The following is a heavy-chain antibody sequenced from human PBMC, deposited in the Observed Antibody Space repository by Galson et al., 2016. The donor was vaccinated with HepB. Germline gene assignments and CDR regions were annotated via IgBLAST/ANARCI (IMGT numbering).Heavy chain of an antibody. D-gene: IGHD6-13*01. CDR1: GYTFTAYY. J-gene: IGHJ4*02. Sequence: SVKVSCKASGYTFTAYYIHWVRQAPGQGLEWLGWIKPNSGGTNYAQDFQGRVTMARDTSISTAYMELRRLTSDDTAVYYCATPRSASIAAVGTFDCWGQGTLVTVSS. CDR2: IKPNSGGT. CDR3: ATPRSASIAAVGTFDC. V-gene: IGHV1-2*02.